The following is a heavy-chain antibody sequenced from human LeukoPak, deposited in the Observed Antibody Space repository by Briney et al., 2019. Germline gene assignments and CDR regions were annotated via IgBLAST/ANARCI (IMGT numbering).Heavy chain of an antibody. Sequence: ASVKVSCKASGGTFSSFAVNWVRQALGQGLEWMGGIIPIFGTADYAQKFQGRVTITTDESTSTAYMELSSLRSEDTAVYYCAREKGDFWSGSAVDPWGQGTLVTVSS. CDR1: GGTFSSFA. CDR2: IIPIFGTA. D-gene: IGHD3-3*01. V-gene: IGHV1-69*05. J-gene: IGHJ5*02. CDR3: AREKGDFWSGSAVDP.